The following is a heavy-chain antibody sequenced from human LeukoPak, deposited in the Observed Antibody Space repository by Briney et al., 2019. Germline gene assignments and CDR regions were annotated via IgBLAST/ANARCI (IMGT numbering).Heavy chain of an antibody. V-gene: IGHV3-23*01. CDR2: ISGSGGST. CDR3: AKDSMVQGGYYFDY. Sequence: PGGSLRLSCAASGFTFSSYAMSWVRQAPGKGLEWVSAISGSGGSTYYADSVKGRFTISRDNSKNMLYLQMNSLRAEDTAVYYCAKDSMVQGGYYFDYWGQGTLVTVSS. J-gene: IGHJ4*02. CDR1: GFTFSSYA. D-gene: IGHD3-10*01.